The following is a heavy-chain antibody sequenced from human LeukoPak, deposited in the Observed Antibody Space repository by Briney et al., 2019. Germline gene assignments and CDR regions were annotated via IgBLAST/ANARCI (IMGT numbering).Heavy chain of an antibody. CDR1: GGSISSYY. Sequence: SETLSLTCTVSGGSISSYYWSWIRRPPGKGLEWIGYIYYSGSANYNPSLKSRVTISVDTSKNQFSLNLSSVTAADTAVYYCAKGFGWSFDLWGRGTLVTVSS. CDR2: IYYSGSA. CDR3: AKGFGWSFDL. V-gene: IGHV4-59*01. J-gene: IGHJ2*01. D-gene: IGHD3-10*01.